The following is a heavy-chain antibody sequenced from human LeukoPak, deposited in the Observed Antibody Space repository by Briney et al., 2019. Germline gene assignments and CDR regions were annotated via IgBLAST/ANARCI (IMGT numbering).Heavy chain of an antibody. CDR2: IYTSGST. D-gene: IGHD1-1*01. CDR3: AREGTESQTVAFDI. J-gene: IGHJ3*02. V-gene: IGHV4-61*02. CDR1: GGSISSGSYY. Sequence: PSETLSLTCTVSGGSISSGSYYWSWIRQPAGKGLEWIGRIYTSGSTNYNPSLKSRVTISVDTSKNQFSLKLTSVTAADTAVYYCAREGTESQTVAFDIWGQGTMVTVSS.